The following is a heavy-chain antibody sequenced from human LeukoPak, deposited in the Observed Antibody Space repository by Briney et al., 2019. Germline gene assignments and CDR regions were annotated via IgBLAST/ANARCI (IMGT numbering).Heavy chain of an antibody. CDR2: IRNDGNKY. J-gene: IGHJ3*02. V-gene: IGHV3-30*02. CDR1: GFTFSTSG. D-gene: IGHD3-10*01. CDR3: AKVLRITNDAFDI. Sequence: PGGSLRLSCVASGFTFSTSGMHWVRQSPGKGLDWVAFIRNDGNKYNYAESVKGRFTISRDNSKNTLYLQMNSLRAEDTAVYYCAKVLRITNDAFDIWGQGTMVTVSS.